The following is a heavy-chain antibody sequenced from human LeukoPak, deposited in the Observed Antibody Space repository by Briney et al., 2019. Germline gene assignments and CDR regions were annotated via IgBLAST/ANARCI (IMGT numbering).Heavy chain of an antibody. CDR1: GFTFSSYS. J-gene: IGHJ6*02. D-gene: IGHD2-15*01. Sequence: GGSLRLSCAASGFTFSSYSMNWVRQAPGKGQEWVSSISSSSSYIYYADSVKGRFTISRDNAKNSLYLQMNSLRAEDTAVYYCARSSDGVVVASMDVWGQGTAVTVSS. CDR2: ISSSSSYI. CDR3: ARSSDGVVVASMDV. V-gene: IGHV3-21*01.